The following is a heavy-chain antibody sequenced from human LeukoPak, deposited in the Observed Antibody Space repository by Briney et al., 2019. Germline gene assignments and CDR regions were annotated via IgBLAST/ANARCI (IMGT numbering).Heavy chain of an antibody. D-gene: IGHD3-22*01. Sequence: ASVKVSCKASGYTFTSYGISWVRQAPGQGLEWMGWISAYNGNTNYAQKLQGRVTMTTDTSTSTAYMELRSLRSDDTAVYYCARDAYYYDSSGYQLWGQGTLVTVSS. CDR3: ARDAYYYDSSGYQL. J-gene: IGHJ4*02. CDR2: ISAYNGNT. V-gene: IGHV1-18*01. CDR1: GYTFTSYG.